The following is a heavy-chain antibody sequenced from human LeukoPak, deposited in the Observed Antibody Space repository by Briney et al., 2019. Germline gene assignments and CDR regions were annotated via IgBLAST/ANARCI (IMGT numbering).Heavy chain of an antibody. Sequence: ASVKVSCKASGYTFTSYDINWVRQATGQGLEWMGWMNPNSGNTGYAQKFQGRVTMTRNTSISTAYMELSSLRSEDTAVYYCARDSGWWYDSSGYYNYWGQGTLVTVSS. D-gene: IGHD3-22*01. CDR2: MNPNSGNT. CDR1: GYTFTSYD. J-gene: IGHJ4*02. V-gene: IGHV1-8*01. CDR3: ARDSGWWYDSSGYYNY.